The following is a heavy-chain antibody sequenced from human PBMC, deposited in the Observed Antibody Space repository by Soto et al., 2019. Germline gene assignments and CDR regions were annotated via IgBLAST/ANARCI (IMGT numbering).Heavy chain of an antibody. CDR1: GFNFSTYT. J-gene: IGHJ4*02. Sequence: GSLRLSCAASGFNFSTYTMNWVRQAPGKGLGGVSYISGSGSTIYYADSVKGRFPVPRNKSKNSLFLQMNSLRAEDTAVYYCARDRVGFDYWGQGTLVTVSS. CDR3: ARDRVGFDY. V-gene: IGHV3-48*01. D-gene: IGHD3-10*01. CDR2: ISGSGSTI.